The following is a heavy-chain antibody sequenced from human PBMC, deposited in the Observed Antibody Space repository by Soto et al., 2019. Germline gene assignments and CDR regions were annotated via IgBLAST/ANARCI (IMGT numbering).Heavy chain of an antibody. CDR3: ARVRIPGGDYYFDY. CDR1: GGSFSDYY. CDR2: INHSGNT. V-gene: IGHV4-34*01. J-gene: IGHJ4*02. D-gene: IGHD4-17*01. Sequence: QVQLQQWGTGLLKPSETLSLTCAVYGGSFSDYYWSWIRQPPGKGLEWIGEINHSGNTNFNPSLKSRVTISVDTSKSQFSLNLSSVTAADTAVYYCARVRIPGGDYYFDYWGPGSLVTVSS.